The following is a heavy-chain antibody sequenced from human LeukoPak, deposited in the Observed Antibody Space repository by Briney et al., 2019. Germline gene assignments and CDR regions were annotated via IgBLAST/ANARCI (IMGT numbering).Heavy chain of an antibody. Sequence: SETLSLTCTVPGGSISSYYWSWIRQPPGKGLEWIGYIYYSGSTNYNPSLKSRVTISVDTSKNQFSLKLSSVTAADTAVYYCARGSSSWYGYYYYYGMDVWGQGTTVTVSS. CDR1: GGSISSYY. CDR3: ARGSSSWYGYYYYYGMDV. V-gene: IGHV4-59*01. J-gene: IGHJ6*02. CDR2: IYYSGST. D-gene: IGHD6-13*01.